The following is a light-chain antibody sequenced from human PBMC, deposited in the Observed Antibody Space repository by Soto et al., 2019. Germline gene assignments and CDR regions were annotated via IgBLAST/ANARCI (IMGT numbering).Light chain of an antibody. CDR1: ENVSRYL. Sequence: EVVLTQYPGTLSLSPGDRASLSCRASENVSRYLLAWYQHKPGQAPRLLIYGASTRAAGIPDRFSGSGSGTDFTLTITRLEPEDSAVYFCQQYTGPPTTFGQGTRLEIK. CDR3: QQYTGPPTT. CDR2: GAS. V-gene: IGKV3-20*01. J-gene: IGKJ5*01.